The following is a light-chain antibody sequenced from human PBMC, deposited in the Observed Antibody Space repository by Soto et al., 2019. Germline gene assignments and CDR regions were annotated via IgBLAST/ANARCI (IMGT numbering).Light chain of an antibody. V-gene: IGLV2-8*01. Sequence: QSALTQPPSASGSPGQSVTISCTGTSSDVGGYNYVSWYQQHPGKAPKLMIYEVSKRPSGVPDRFSGSKSGNTASLTAPGLQAEDEADYYCSSYAGSNNLVFGGGTKLNVL. CDR1: SSDVGGYNY. CDR2: EVS. CDR3: SSYAGSNNLV. J-gene: IGLJ2*01.